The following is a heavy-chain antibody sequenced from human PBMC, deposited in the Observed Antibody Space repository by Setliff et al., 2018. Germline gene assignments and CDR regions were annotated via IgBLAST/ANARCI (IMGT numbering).Heavy chain of an antibody. CDR1: GFTVSSFS. J-gene: IGHJ4*02. Sequence: LRLSCAASGFTVSSFSMHWVRQAPVKGLDWVATLSDDGSNEFYAESVKGRFTISRDNSKNTLYLQMNSLRAEDTAVYYCAKCSSWHGHYPHFNYWGQGTLVTVSS. D-gene: IGHD4-17*01. CDR2: LSDDGSNE. V-gene: IGHV3-30*18. CDR3: AKCSSWHGHYPHFNY.